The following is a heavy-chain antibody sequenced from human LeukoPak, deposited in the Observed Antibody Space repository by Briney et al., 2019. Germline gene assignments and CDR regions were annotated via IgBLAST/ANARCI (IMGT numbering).Heavy chain of an antibody. V-gene: IGHV1-2*02. CDR1: GFTLTDY. Sequence: ASVKVSCKASGFTLTDYIHWVRQDPRQGLQWMGWIKPNSGDTDYAQKFQDRVTMTRDTSISTVYMELSSLRSDDTAVYYCARADSVPAGDYHYWYMDVWGKGTMVTVSS. D-gene: IGHD2-2*01. CDR3: ARADSVPAGDYHYWYMDV. J-gene: IGHJ6*03. CDR2: IKPNSGDT.